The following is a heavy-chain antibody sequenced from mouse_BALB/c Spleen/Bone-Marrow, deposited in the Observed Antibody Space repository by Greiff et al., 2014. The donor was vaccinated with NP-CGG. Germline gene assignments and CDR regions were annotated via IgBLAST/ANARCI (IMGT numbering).Heavy chain of an antibody. V-gene: IGHV5-6-5*01. J-gene: IGHJ4*01. CDR3: ARGGGYYDAMDY. Sequence: EVQLQQSGGGLVKPGGSLKLSCAASGFTFSSYAMSWVRQTPEKRLEWVASISSGGITYYPDSVKGRVTISRDNARNILYLQMSSLRSEDTAMYYCARGGGYYDAMDYWGQGTSVTVSS. CDR2: ISSGGIT. CDR1: GFTFSSYA.